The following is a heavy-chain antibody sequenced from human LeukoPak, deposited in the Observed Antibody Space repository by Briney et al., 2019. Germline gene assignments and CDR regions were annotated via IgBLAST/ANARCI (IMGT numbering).Heavy chain of an antibody. CDR2: IKPDGSEK. CDR3: ARSVESGVVQWSLDN. Sequence: GGSLRLSCAASGFIVTNAWMNWVRQAPGRGLEWVANIKPDGSEKWSADSVKGRFTISRDNARNSLYLQMDSLRAEDTALYYCARSVESGVVQWSLDNWGQGALVTVSS. J-gene: IGHJ4*02. D-gene: IGHD3-3*01. CDR1: GFIVTNAW. V-gene: IGHV3-7*01.